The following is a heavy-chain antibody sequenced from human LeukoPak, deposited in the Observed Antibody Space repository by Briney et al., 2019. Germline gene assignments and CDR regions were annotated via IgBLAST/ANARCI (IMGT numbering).Heavy chain of an antibody. D-gene: IGHD2/OR15-2a*01. CDR1: GFTFSNYA. Sequence: GGSLRLSCAASGFTFSNYAMTWVRQAPGKGLEWVSAISGSGGSTYYADSVKGRFTISRDNSKNTLYLQMNSLRAEDTAVYYCAGTTNSNGYDYWGQGTLVTVSS. J-gene: IGHJ4*02. V-gene: IGHV3-23*01. CDR3: AGTTNSNGYDY. CDR2: ISGSGGST.